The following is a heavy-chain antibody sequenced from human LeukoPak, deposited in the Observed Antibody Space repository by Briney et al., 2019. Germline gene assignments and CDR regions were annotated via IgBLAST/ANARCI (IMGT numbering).Heavy chain of an antibody. CDR2: IYYSGST. J-gene: IGHJ4*02. CDR1: GGSICSSSYY. D-gene: IGHD1-26*01. Sequence: SETLSLTCTVSGGSICSSSYYWGWIRQPPGKGLEWIGSIYYSGSTYYNLSLKSRVTISVDTSKNQFSLKLSSVTAADTAVYYCARQSGSYYPHYFDYWGQGTLVTVSS. V-gene: IGHV4-39*01. CDR3: ARQSGSYYPHYFDY.